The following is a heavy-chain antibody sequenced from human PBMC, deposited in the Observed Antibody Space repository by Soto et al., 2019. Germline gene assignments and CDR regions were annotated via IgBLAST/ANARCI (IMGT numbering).Heavy chain of an antibody. J-gene: IGHJ5*02. CDR3: ARQATGVTPFDP. D-gene: IGHD5-12*01. V-gene: IGHV1-18*04. CDR2: ISTYNGYT. Sequence: QVQLVQSGAEVKKPGASVKVSCKASGYTFTNYGISWVRQAPGQGPEWMGWISTYNGYTNYAQKFQGRVTMTTDTSTTTAYMELRSLRSDDTAVYYCARQATGVTPFDPWGQGTLVTVSS. CDR1: GYTFTNYG.